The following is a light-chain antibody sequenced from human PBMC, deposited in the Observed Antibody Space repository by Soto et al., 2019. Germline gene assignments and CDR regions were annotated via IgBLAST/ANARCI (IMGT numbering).Light chain of an antibody. V-gene: IGLV2-14*01. J-gene: IGLJ1*01. CDR3: SSYTSNITLPYV. CDR1: SSDVGGYNY. Sequence: QSVLTQPASVSGSPGQSLTISCTGTSSDVGGYNYVSWYQQHPGKAPKLIIYEVSYRPSGVCDRCSGSKSGNTASLTISGLQAEDEADYYCSSYTSNITLPYVSGTGTEVTVL. CDR2: EVS.